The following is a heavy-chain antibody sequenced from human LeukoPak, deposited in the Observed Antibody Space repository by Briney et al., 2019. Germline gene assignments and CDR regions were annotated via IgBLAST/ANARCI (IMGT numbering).Heavy chain of an antibody. Sequence: GKSLRLSCAASGFTFFSYGMHWVRQAPGKGLEWVAGISYDGSNKYYVDSVKGRFAISRDNSKNSLYLQMNSLRAEDTAVYYCARDRDNSGWYEPFDYWGQGALVTVSS. CDR1: GFTFFSYG. D-gene: IGHD6-19*01. CDR2: ISYDGSNK. CDR3: ARDRDNSGWYEPFDY. V-gene: IGHV3-30*03. J-gene: IGHJ4*02.